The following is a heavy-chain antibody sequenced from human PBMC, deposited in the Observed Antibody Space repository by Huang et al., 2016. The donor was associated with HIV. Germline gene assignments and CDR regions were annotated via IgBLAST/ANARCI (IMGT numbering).Heavy chain of an antibody. J-gene: IGHJ4*02. D-gene: IGHD3-22*01. V-gene: IGHV4-34*01. CDR3: ARGSARYYYDSSGYRRSPSFDY. Sequence: QVQLQQWGAGLLKPSETLSLTCAVYGESFSGYYWTWIRQPPGKGLEWIGELNHSGSTNYNPSLKNRVTMSVDTSKNQFSLELRSVTAADTAVYYCARGSARYYYDSSGYRRSPSFDYWGQGTLVTVSS. CDR1: GESFSGYY. CDR2: LNHSGST.